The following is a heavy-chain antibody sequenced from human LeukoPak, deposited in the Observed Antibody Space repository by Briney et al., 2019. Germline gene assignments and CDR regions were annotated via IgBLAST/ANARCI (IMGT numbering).Heavy chain of an antibody. J-gene: IGHJ4*02. Sequence: SETLSLTCTVSGGSISSYYWSWIRQPPGKGLEWIGFIYYSGSTYYNPPLKSRVTISVDTSKNQFSLKLSSVTAADTAVYYCARLRDYGSGTNAHFDYWGQGTLVTVSS. V-gene: IGHV4-59*04. CDR2: IYYSGST. CDR3: ARLRDYGSGTNAHFDY. D-gene: IGHD3-10*01. CDR1: GGSISSYY.